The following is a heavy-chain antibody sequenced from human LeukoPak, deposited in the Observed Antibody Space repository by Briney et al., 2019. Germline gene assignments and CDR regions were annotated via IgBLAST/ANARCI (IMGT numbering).Heavy chain of an antibody. CDR2: INEDGTIQ. CDR3: ASRESSMARSH. J-gene: IGHJ4*01. CDR1: GFTFSSYA. D-gene: IGHD3-10*01. V-gene: IGHV3-7*01. Sequence: GGSLRLSCAASGFTFSSYAMSWVRLVPGKGLEWVANINEDGTIQDYVASVRGRFTISRNNAKNSLYLQMNSLGAEDTAVYYCASRESSMARSHWGHGTLVTVSS.